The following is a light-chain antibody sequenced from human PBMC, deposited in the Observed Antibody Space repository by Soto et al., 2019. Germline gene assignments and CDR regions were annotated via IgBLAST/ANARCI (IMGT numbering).Light chain of an antibody. Sequence: EIVLTQSPATLSSFPGDRVTLSCRASQYINTRLAWYQQRPGQAPRLLIYGASTRAAGIPARCSGSGSGTECTLTISSLQSEDCAVYYCQQYNNWPRTFGRGTKVDIK. CDR3: QQYNNWPRT. CDR1: QYINTR. V-gene: IGKV3-15*01. CDR2: GAS. J-gene: IGKJ1*01.